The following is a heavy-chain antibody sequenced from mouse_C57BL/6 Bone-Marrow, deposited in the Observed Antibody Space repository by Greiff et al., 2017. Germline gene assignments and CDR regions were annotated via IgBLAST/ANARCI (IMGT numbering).Heavy chain of an antibody. J-gene: IGHJ2*01. D-gene: IGHD2-4*01. CDR2: INPGSGGT. CDR1: GFNIKDYY. CDR3: ARSDYDYYYFDY. Sequence: QVQLQQSGAELVRPGASVKLSCTASGFNIKDYYMHWVKQRPGQGLEWIGVINPGSGGTNYNEKFKGKATLTADKSSSTAYMQLSSLTSEDSAVYFCARSDYDYYYFDYWGQGTTLTVSS. V-gene: IGHV1-54*01.